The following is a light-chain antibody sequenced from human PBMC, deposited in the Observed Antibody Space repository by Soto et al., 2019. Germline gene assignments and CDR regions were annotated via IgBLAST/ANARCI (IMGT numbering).Light chain of an antibody. Sequence: SVLTQPPSAYGAAGQAVTISCTGTSSDVGGYNYVSWYQQHPGKAPKLMIYEVSKRPSGVPDRFSGSKSGNTASLTVSGLQAEDEADYYCSSYAGSLYVFGTGTKVTVL. CDR3: SSYAGSLYV. V-gene: IGLV2-8*01. CDR1: SSDVGGYNY. J-gene: IGLJ1*01. CDR2: EVS.